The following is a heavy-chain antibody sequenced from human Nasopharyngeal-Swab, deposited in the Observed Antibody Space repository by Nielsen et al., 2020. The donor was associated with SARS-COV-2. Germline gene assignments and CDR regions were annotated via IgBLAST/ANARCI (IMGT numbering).Heavy chain of an antibody. CDR3: AKVPSTVTTLPPDY. D-gene: IGHD4-11*01. CDR2: ISGSGGSP. CDR1: GFTFRSYA. V-gene: IGHV3-23*01. Sequence: GESLKISCAASGFTFRSYAMSWVRQAPGEGLEWVSAISGSGGSPYYADSVKGRFTISRHNSKNTLYLQMNSLRAEDTAVYYCAKVPSTVTTLPPDYWGQGTLGTVSS. J-gene: IGHJ4*02.